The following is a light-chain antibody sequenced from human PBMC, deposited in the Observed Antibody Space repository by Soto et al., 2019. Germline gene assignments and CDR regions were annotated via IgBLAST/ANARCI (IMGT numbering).Light chain of an antibody. V-gene: IGKV3-15*01. CDR1: QSISSN. J-gene: IGKJ2*01. CDR2: RAS. Sequence: EIVMTQSPATLSVSPGERATLSCRASQSISSNLAWYQQKPGQAPRLLIYRASTRATGIPARFSGSGSGTEFTLTISSLQSEDFAVYYWQQYNNWPPTYTFGQGTKLEIK. CDR3: QQYNNWPPTYT.